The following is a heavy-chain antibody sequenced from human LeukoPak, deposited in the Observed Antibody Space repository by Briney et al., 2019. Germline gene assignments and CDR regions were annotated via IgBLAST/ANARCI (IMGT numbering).Heavy chain of an antibody. Sequence: GGSLRLSCAASGFTFDDYAMSWVRQTPGKGLEWVSGTNWDGGRTGYADSVKGRFTISRDNAKNSLYLQMNSLRAEDTAVYYCARAWTGYSYGDYWGQGTLVTVSS. CDR1: GFTFDDYA. D-gene: IGHD5-18*01. CDR3: ARAWTGYSYGDY. J-gene: IGHJ4*02. V-gene: IGHV3-20*04. CDR2: TNWDGGRT.